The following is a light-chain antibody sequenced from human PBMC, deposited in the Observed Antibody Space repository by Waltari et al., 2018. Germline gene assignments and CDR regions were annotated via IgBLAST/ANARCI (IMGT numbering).Light chain of an antibody. Sequence: QSALTQPRSVSGSPGQSVTISCTGTSSDVGGYNYVSWYQQHPGKAPKLMIYDVSKRPAGVPGRFSGSKSGNTASLTISGLQAVDEADYYCCSYAGIYTLVFGGGTKLTVL. CDR2: DVS. CDR3: CSYAGIYTLV. CDR1: SSDVGGYNY. V-gene: IGLV2-11*01. J-gene: IGLJ2*01.